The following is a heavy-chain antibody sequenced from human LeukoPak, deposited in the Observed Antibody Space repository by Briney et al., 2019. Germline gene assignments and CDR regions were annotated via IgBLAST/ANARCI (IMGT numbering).Heavy chain of an antibody. CDR2: ISGSGGST. J-gene: IGHJ6*02. V-gene: IGHV3-23*01. CDR3: AKDLSSRTPYYYGMDV. CDR1: GFTFSSYA. D-gene: IGHD6-13*01. Sequence: PGGSLRLSCAASGFTFSSYAMSWVRQAPGKGLEWVSAISGSGGSTYYADSVKGRFTISRDNSKNTLYLQMNSLRAEDTAVYYCAKDLSSRTPYYYGMDVWGQGTTVTVSS.